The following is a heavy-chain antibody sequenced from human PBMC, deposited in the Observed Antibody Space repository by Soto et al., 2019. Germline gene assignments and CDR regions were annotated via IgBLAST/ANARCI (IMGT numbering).Heavy chain of an antibody. Sequence: PGGSLRLSCAASGFIFTNYAMNWVRQAPGKGLEWVSVIGGRGNSAYYADSVQGRFTISRDNSKNTLSLQMSSPTADDTAIYYFVREGRGSFDFRGRGTMVTVSS. D-gene: IGHD5-12*01. CDR2: IGGRGNSA. J-gene: IGHJ3*01. CDR1: GFIFTNYA. V-gene: IGHV3-23*01. CDR3: VREGRGSFDF.